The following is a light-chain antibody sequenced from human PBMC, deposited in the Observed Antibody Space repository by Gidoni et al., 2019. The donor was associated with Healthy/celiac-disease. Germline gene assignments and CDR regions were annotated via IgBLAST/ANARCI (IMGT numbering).Light chain of an antibody. V-gene: IGKV3-20*01. J-gene: IGKJ5*01. CDR3: QQYGSSPST. CDR2: GAS. CDR1: QSVSSSY. Sequence: ELVLTQSPGTLSLSPAERATPSCRASQSVSSSYLAWYQQKPGQAPRLLIYGASSRATGIPDRFSGSGSGTDFTLTISRLEPEDFAVYYCQQYGSSPSTFGQXTRLEIK.